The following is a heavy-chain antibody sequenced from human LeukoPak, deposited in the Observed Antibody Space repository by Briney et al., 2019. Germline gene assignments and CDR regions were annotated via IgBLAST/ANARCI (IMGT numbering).Heavy chain of an antibody. J-gene: IGHJ3*01. CDR1: GFTFDEYT. CDR3: AKFFTGEYVRAFDV. V-gene: IGHV3-43*01. CDR2: ISWDGDRT. D-gene: IGHD3-10*02. Sequence: GGSLRLSCVASGFTFDEYTMHWVRQAPGKGLEWVSLISWDGDRTYYADSVKGRFTISRDNSKNTLYLQMNSLRAEDTAVYYCAKFFTGEYVRAFDVWGQGTMVTVSS.